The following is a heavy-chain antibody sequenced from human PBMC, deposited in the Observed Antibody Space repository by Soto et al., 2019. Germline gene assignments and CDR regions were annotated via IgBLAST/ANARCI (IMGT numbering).Heavy chain of an antibody. CDR2: IYYSGSP. V-gene: IGHV4-59*06. CDR1: GGSFTGYY. J-gene: IGHJ4*02. CDR3: ARMLGATIFDY. D-gene: IGHD5-12*01. Sequence: PSETLSLTCAVNGGSFTGYYGAWIRQHPGKGLEWIGYIYYSGSPYYNPSLKSRVTISVDTSKNQFSLKLSSVTAADTAVYYCARMLGATIFDYWGQGTLVTVSS.